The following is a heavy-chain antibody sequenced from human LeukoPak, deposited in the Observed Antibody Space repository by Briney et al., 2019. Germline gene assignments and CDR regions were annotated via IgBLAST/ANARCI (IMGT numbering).Heavy chain of an antibody. CDR3: AKSTSELGYCSGGSCYSGYYFDY. D-gene: IGHD2-15*01. V-gene: IGHV3-23*01. Sequence: PGGSLRLSCAASGFTFSSYAMSWVRQAPGKGLEWVSAISGSGGSTYYADSVKGRFTTSRDNSKNTLYLQMNSLRAEDTAVYYCAKSTSELGYCSGGSCYSGYYFDYWGQGTLVTVSS. CDR1: GFTFSSYA. J-gene: IGHJ4*02. CDR2: ISGSGGST.